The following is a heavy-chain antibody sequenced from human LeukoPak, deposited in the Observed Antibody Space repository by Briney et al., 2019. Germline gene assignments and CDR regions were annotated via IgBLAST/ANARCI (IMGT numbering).Heavy chain of an antibody. CDR3: ARVGWGFGYDAFDI. CDR2: IYYSGST. D-gene: IGHD7-27*01. CDR1: GGSISSYY. J-gene: IGHJ3*02. V-gene: IGHV4-59*01. Sequence: SETLSLTCTVSGGSISSYYWSWIRQPPGKGLEWIGYIYYSGSTNYNPSLKSRVTISVDTSENQFSLKLSSVTAADTAVYYCARVGWGFGYDAFDIWGQGTMVTVSS.